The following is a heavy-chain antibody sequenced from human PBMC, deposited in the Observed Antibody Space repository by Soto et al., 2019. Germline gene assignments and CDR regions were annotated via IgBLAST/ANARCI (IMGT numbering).Heavy chain of an antibody. J-gene: IGHJ6*02. Sequence: EVQLVESGGGLVKPGGSIRLSCAASGFPFANVWMTWVRQAPGKGLEWVGRIKSKTAGGTPDYAAPVKVRFTISRDDSKNTLYRQMNSLKTEDTGVYYCTTVAGFPHYYGMDVWGQGTTVTVSS. V-gene: IGHV3-15*01. CDR1: GFPFANVW. D-gene: IGHD6-25*01. CDR3: TTVAGFPHYYGMDV. CDR2: IKSKTAGGTP.